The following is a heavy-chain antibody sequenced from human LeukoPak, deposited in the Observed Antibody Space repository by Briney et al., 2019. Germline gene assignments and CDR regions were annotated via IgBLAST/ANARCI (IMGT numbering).Heavy chain of an antibody. V-gene: IGHV1-2*02. J-gene: IGHJ4*02. D-gene: IGHD4-11*01. CDR2: LNPNSGGT. CDR1: GYTFTGYY. Sequence: ASVKVSCKASGYTFTGYYMHWVPQAPGQGLEWMGWLNPNSGGTNYAQKFQGRVTMTRDTSISTAYMELSRLRSDDTVVYDSSRDICAPDYSNYSGYLGQGTLVNVSS. CDR3: SRDICAPDYSNYSGY.